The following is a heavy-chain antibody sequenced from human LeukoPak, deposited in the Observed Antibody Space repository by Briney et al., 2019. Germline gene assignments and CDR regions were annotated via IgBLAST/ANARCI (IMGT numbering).Heavy chain of an antibody. CDR1: GFTFSSYS. Sequence: PGGSLRLSCAASGFTFSSYSMNWVRQAPGKGLEWVSYISSSSSRIYYADSVKGRFTVSRDNAKNSLFLQMNSLSDEDTAVYYCARDSQRWGNFDSWGQGTLVSVSS. CDR2: ISSSSSRI. V-gene: IGHV3-48*02. D-gene: IGHD5-24*01. J-gene: IGHJ4*02. CDR3: ARDSQRWGNFDS.